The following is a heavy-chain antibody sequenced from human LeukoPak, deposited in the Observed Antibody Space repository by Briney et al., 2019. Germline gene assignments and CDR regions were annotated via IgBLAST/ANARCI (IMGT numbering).Heavy chain of an antibody. CDR3: ARALSGCVLCFDY. CDR1: GYSFTNYD. D-gene: IGHD6-19*01. J-gene: IGHJ4*02. V-gene: IGHV1-8*01. CDR2: MNPDSGNT. Sequence: ASVKVSCKASGYSFTNYDINWLRQATGQGLAWMGWMNPDSGNTGYAQSFQGRVTMTRDTSINTAYMELSSLSSDDTAVYYCARALSGCVLCFDYWGQGTLVTVSS.